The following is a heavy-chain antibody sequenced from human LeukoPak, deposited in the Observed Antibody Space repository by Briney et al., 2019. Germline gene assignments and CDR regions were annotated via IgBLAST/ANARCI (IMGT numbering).Heavy chain of an antibody. CDR3: ARGPPNWGYDY. V-gene: IGHV1-8*02. D-gene: IGHD7-27*01. Sequence: ASVKVSCKASGYTFTSYGINLVRQATGQRPEWMGWMSPNSGDTGYAQKFQDRVTMTRNTSISTAYMELSSLRSDDTAVYYCARGPPNWGYDYWGPGTLVTVSS. J-gene: IGHJ4*02. CDR2: MSPNSGDT. CDR1: GYTFTSYG.